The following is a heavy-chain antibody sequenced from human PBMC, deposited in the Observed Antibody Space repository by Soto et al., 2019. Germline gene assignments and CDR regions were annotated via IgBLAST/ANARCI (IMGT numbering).Heavy chain of an antibody. CDR2: ISGSGLNT. CDR3: AKGSSGTSSSCHVAPFDY. D-gene: IGHD2-2*01. J-gene: IGHJ4*02. V-gene: IGHV3-23*01. Sequence: EMQLLESGGGLVEPGGSLRLSCAASGFIFTNYVMSWVRQAPGKGLEGVSGISGSGLNTLYADSVKGRFTVSRVNSKSSLYLQFKSLGGVDTAVYFCAKGSSGTSSSCHVAPFDYWGQGTLVTVSS. CDR1: GFIFTNYV.